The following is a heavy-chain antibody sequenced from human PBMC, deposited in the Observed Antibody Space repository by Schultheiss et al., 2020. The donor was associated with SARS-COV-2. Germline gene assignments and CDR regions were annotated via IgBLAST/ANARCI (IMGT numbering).Heavy chain of an antibody. D-gene: IGHD2-2*01. CDR1: GGSISRSY. J-gene: IGHJ6*02. CDR2: INHSGST. Sequence: SQTLSLTCTVSGGSISRSYWSWIRQPPGKGLEWIGEINHSGSTNYNPSLKSRVTISVDTSKNQFSLKLSSVTAADTAVYYCARHRGVDCSSTSCRRYYYYYGMDVWGQGTTVTVSS. CDR3: ARHRGVDCSSTSCRRYYYYYGMDV. V-gene: IGHV4-34*01.